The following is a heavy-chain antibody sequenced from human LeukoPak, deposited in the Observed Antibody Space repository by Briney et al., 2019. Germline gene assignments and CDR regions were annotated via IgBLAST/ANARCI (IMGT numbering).Heavy chain of an antibody. CDR1: GGSISYYD. V-gene: IGHV4-59*08. J-gene: IGHJ4*02. CDR2: SHDSGES. CDR3: AASSHSGSYRAY. Sequence: SETLSLTCSVSGGSISYYDWSWIRQPPGKGLEWIGYSHDSGESNYNPSLQSRVIISRDTSKNQFSLNLMSVTAADTAVYYCAASSHSGSYRAYWGQGTPVTVSS. D-gene: IGHD3-10*01.